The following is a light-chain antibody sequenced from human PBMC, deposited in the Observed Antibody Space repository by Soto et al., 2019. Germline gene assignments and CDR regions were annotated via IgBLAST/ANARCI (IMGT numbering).Light chain of an antibody. CDR3: QEYYSYPPT. V-gene: IGKV1-5*01. CDR1: RTISIW. J-gene: IGKJ1*01. CDR2: DAS. Sequence: DIQITPSPSTLSASVGDRITISCRASRTISIWLSWYQQRPGKAPKLLIYDASSLESGVPSRFSGSGSGTDFTLTISCLQSEDFATYYCQEYYSYPPTFGQGTKVAIK.